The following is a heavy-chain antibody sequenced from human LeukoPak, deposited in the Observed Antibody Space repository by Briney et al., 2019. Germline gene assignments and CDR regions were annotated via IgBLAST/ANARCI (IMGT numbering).Heavy chain of an antibody. CDR2: ISWDGGRT. CDR1: GFTFDDYT. D-gene: IGHD3-22*01. Sequence: GGSLRLSCAASGFTFDDYTMHWVRQAPGKGLEWVSLISWDGGRTYYADSVKGRLTISRDNSKNSLYLHMNRLRTEDTALYYCAKALSTSSLLPIDYWGQGTLVTVSS. J-gene: IGHJ4*02. V-gene: IGHV3-43*01. CDR3: AKALSTSSLLPIDY.